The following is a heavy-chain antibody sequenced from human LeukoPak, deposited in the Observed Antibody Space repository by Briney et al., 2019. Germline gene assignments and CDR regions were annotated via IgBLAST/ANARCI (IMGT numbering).Heavy chain of an antibody. Sequence: GRSLRLSCAASGFTFSDYYMSWIRQAPGKGLEWVSSISHSSSYIYYADSVKGRFTISRDNAKNSLYLQMNSLRAEDTAVYYCARAYRDAFDIWGQETMVTVSS. V-gene: IGHV3-11*06. CDR3: ARAYRDAFDI. J-gene: IGHJ3*02. CDR2: ISHSSSYI. CDR1: GFTFSDYY.